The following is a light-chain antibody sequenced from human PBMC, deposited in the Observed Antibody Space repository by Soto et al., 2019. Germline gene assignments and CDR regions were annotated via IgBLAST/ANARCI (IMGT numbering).Light chain of an antibody. CDR3: QQYYSTPLT. V-gene: IGKV4-1*01. CDR1: QSGLYSSNNQNY. CDR2: WSS. Sequence: DIVMTQSPDSLAVSLGERATINCKSSQSGLYSSNNQNYLAWYQQKPGQPPKLLIYWSSTPDSGVPDRFSGSGSGTDFTLTISSLQAEDVAVYYCQQYYSTPLTFGPGTKVDIK. J-gene: IGKJ3*01.